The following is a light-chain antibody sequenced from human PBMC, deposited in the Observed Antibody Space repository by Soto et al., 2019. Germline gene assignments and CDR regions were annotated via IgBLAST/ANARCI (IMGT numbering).Light chain of an antibody. CDR2: LAS. CDR1: QSVLYSSNNKNY. V-gene: IGKV4-1*01. Sequence: DIVMTQSPDSLAVSLGEGATINCKSSQSVLYSSNNKNYLAWYQQKPGQPPKLLIYLASTRESGVPDRFSGSGSGTDFTLTISNLQAEDVAVYYCQQYYSTPLTFGGGTKVEIK. CDR3: QQYYSTPLT. J-gene: IGKJ4*01.